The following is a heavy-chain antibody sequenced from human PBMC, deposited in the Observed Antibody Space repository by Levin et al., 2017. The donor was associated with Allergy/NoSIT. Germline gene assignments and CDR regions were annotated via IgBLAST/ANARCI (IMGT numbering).Heavy chain of an antibody. D-gene: IGHD2-2*01. CDR1: GFTFSSYA. CDR2: TSDSGGST. CDR3: AKDLSAVPAANYYYAMDV. V-gene: IGHV3-23*01. Sequence: GGSLRLSCAASGFTFSSYAMNWVRQAPGKGLEWVSGTSDSGGSTYYADSVKGRFTISRDNPKNTLYLQVNSLRAEDTTLYYCAKDLSAVPAANYYYAMDVWGPGTTVTVSS. J-gene: IGHJ6*02.